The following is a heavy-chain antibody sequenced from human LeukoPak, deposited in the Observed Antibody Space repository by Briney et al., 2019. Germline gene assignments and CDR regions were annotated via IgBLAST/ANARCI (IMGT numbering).Heavy chain of an antibody. J-gene: IGHJ4*02. D-gene: IGHD6-13*01. V-gene: IGHV3-48*03. Sequence: GGSLRLSCAASGFTFSNYGMNWVRQAPGKGLEWLSYISSSGSTINYADSVKGRVTISRDNAKNSLYLQMNSLRAEDTAIYYCAREYSSTWYAGRGLSDYWDQGTLVTVSS. CDR1: GFTFSNYG. CDR3: AREYSSTWYAGRGLSDY. CDR2: ISSSGSTI.